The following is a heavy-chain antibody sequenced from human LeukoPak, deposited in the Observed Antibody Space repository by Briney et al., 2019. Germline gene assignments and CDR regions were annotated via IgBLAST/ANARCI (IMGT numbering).Heavy chain of an antibody. CDR1: GFTFSSYS. V-gene: IGHV3-21*01. Sequence: GGSLRLSCAASGFTFSSYSMNWVRQAPGKGLEWVSSISSSSSYIYYADSVKGRFTISRDNAKNSLYLQMNSLRAEDTAVYYCAREEGSGSYYNYWGQGTLATVSS. J-gene: IGHJ4*02. CDR2: ISSSSSYI. CDR3: AREEGSGSYYNY. D-gene: IGHD3-10*01.